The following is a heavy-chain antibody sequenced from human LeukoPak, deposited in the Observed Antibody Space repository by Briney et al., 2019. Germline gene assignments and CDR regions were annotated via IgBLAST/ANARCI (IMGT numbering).Heavy chain of an antibody. D-gene: IGHD3-10*01. CDR3: AKDKEYYYGSGSYYYFDS. V-gene: IGHV3-23*01. CDR2: ISGSGGST. CDR1: GFTFSSYA. Sequence: PGGSLRLSCAASGFTFSSYAMTWVRQAPGKGLEWVSGISGSGGSTYYADSVKGRFTISRDNSKNTLYLQMNSLRAEDTAIYYCAKDKEYYYGSGSYYYFDSWGQGTLVTVSS. J-gene: IGHJ4*02.